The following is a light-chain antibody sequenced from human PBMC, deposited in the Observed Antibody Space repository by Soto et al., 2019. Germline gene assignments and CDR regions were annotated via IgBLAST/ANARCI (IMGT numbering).Light chain of an antibody. Sequence: DIQMTQCPSPLSASVGDRVTITCRASQSISSWLGWYQHKPGKAPKLLLHDASSLESGDPSRFIRSGSGTELTLTISSLQPDEFATQYCPQYNSYSYTFGQGTKLELK. V-gene: IGKV1-5*01. CDR2: DAS. CDR3: PQYNSYSYT. J-gene: IGKJ2*01. CDR1: QSISSW.